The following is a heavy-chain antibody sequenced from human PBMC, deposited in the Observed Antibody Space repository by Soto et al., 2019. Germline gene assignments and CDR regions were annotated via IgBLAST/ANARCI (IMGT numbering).Heavy chain of an antibody. J-gene: IGHJ4*02. D-gene: IGHD2-2*01. CDR1: GFVFSDYA. CDR2: ISAGGSDT. V-gene: IGHV3-23*01. CDR3: ASVPIWCGSSSCYTEGFDS. Sequence: EVQLLDSGGGWVQPGGSLRLSCVASGFVFSDYAMSWVRQAPGKGLEWVSAISAGGSDTYYADSVKGRFTVSRVNSESTLYLQMNTRRAEDTAIYYCASVPIWCGSSSCYTEGFDSWGQGTLVTVSS.